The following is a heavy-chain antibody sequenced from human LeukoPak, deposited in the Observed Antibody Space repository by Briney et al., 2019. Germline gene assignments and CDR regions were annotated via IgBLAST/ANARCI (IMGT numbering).Heavy chain of an antibody. V-gene: IGHV1-69*04. CDR1: GGTFSSYA. D-gene: IGHD6-19*01. Sequence: SVKVSCKASGGTFSSYAISWVRQAPGQGLEWMERIIPILGIANYAQKFQGRVTITADKSTSTAYMELSSLRSEDTAVYYCARSAGYSSGSFDYWGQGTLVTVSS. CDR2: IIPILGIA. J-gene: IGHJ4*02. CDR3: ARSAGYSSGSFDY.